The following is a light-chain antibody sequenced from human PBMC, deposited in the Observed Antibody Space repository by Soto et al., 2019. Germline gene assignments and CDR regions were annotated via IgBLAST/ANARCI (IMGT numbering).Light chain of an antibody. Sequence: QSALTQPASVSGSPGQSITISCTGTSSDVGGYKYVSWIQQHPGKAPKLLIYEVSNRPSGVSNRFSGSKSGNTASLTISGLQSEDEADYYCISYSRSTSLLWVFGGGTKVTVL. J-gene: IGLJ3*02. CDR2: EVS. CDR1: SSDVGGYKY. V-gene: IGLV2-14*01. CDR3: ISYSRSTSLLWV.